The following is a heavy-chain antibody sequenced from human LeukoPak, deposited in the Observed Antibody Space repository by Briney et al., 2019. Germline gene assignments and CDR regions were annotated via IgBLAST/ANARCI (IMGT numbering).Heavy chain of an antibody. V-gene: IGHV3-23*01. CDR2: ISGIGGST. Sequence: GGSLRLSCAASGFTFSSYAMSWVRQAPGKGLEWVSAISGIGGSTYYADSVKGRFTISRDNSKNTLYLQMNSLRAEDTAVYYCAKAPCRDIVLMVYAIWGQGTLVTVSS. CDR3: AKAPCRDIVLMVYAI. J-gene: IGHJ4*02. D-gene: IGHD2-8*01. CDR1: GFTFSSYA.